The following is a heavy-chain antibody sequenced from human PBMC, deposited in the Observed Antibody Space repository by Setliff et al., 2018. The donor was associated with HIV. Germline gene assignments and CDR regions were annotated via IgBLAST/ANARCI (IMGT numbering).Heavy chain of an antibody. CDR2: IFYGGRT. CDR3: ARGYGGTYYSDSSGYYYKVDAFDI. CDR1: GGSISTSSFS. Sequence: SETLSLTCTVSGGSISTSSFSWGWVRQSPGRGLEWIGSIFYGGRTYHNPSLRSRLTMSVDTSKIQSSLELRSLTAADTAVYYCARGYGGTYYSDSSGYYYKVDAFDIWGQGTVVTVSS. D-gene: IGHD3-22*01. J-gene: IGHJ3*02. V-gene: IGHV4-39*07.